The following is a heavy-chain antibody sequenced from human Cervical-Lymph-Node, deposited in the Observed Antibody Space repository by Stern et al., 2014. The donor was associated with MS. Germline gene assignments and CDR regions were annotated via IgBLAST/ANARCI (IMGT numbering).Heavy chain of an antibody. CDR1: GITFSHYA. CDR3: AKRSGSSWYDWFDT. V-gene: IGHV3-23*04. J-gene: IGHJ5*02. Sequence: EMQLVESGGGLVQPGGSLRLSCAASGITFSHYAMNWVRQAPGKGLEWVSGINGIGFSTYYADSVKGRFTISRDNSKNTLYLQINSLRVEDTALYYCAKRSGSSWYDWFDTWGQGTLVTVSS. D-gene: IGHD6-13*01. CDR2: INGIGFST.